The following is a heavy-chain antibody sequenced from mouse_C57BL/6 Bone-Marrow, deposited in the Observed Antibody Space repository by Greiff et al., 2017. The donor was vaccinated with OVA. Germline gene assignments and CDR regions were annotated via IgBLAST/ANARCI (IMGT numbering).Heavy chain of an antibody. V-gene: IGHV5-16*02. J-gene: IGHJ4*01. CDR1: GFTFSDYY. CDR3: ASHDYYAMDY. Sequence: EVMLVESEGGLVQPGSSMKLSCTASGFTFSDYYMAWVRQVPEKGLEWVANINYDGSSTYYLDSLKSRFIISRDNAKNILYLQMSSLKSEDTAMYYCASHDYYAMDYWGQGTSVTVSS. CDR2: INYDGSST.